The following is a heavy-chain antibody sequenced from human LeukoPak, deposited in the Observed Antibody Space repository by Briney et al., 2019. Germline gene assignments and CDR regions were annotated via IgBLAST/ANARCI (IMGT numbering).Heavy chain of an antibody. J-gene: IGHJ4*02. CDR2: IRSKAYGGTT. Sequence: GGPLRLSCTASGFTFGDYAMSWFRQAPGKGLEGVGFIRSKAYGGTTEYAASVKGRFTISRDDSKSIAYLQMNSLKTEDTAVYYCTRDRLGYSSSWYPKPFDYWGQGTLVTVSS. V-gene: IGHV3-49*03. D-gene: IGHD6-13*01. CDR1: GFTFGDYA. CDR3: TRDRLGYSSSWYPKPFDY.